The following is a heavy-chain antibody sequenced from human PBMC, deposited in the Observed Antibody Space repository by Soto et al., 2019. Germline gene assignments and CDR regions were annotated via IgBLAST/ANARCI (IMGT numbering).Heavy chain of an antibody. CDR3: HFQPHGRMGAFDI. J-gene: IGHJ3*02. Sequence: QVQLVQSGAEVKKPGSSVKVSCKASGGTFSSYAISWVRQAPGQGLEWMGGIIPIFGTANYAQKFQGRVTITADKSTSTACMELSSLRSEDTAVYYCHFQPHGRMGAFDIWGQGTMVTVSS. V-gene: IGHV1-69*06. CDR1: GGTFSSYA. CDR2: IIPIFGTA. D-gene: IGHD2-8*01.